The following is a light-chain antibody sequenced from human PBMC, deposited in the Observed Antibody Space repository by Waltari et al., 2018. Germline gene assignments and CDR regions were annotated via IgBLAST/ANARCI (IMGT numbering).Light chain of an antibody. CDR2: EVS. J-gene: IGLJ1*01. Sequence: QSALTQPPSASGSPGQSVTISCTGTSSDVGGYTYVSCYQQHPGKAPKLMIYEVSKRPSGVPDRFSGSKSGNTASLAVSGLQAEDEADYYCSSYAGSNNFDVFGTGTKVTVL. CDR3: SSYAGSNNFDV. V-gene: IGLV2-8*01. CDR1: SSDVGGYTY.